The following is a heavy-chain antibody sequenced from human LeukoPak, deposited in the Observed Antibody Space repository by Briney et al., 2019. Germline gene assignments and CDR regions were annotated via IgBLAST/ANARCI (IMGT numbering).Heavy chain of an antibody. CDR1: GGSISSYY. V-gene: IGHV4-59*01. J-gene: IGHJ3*02. D-gene: IGHD3-22*01. CDR2: IYYSGST. CDR3: ARDASSRYYYDSSGYYWAFDI. Sequence: SETLSLTCTVSGGSISSYYWSWIRQPPWKGLEWIGYIYYSGSTNYNPSLKSRVTISVDTSKNQFSLKLSSVTAADTAVYYCARDASSRYYYDSSGYYWAFDIWGQGTMVTVSS.